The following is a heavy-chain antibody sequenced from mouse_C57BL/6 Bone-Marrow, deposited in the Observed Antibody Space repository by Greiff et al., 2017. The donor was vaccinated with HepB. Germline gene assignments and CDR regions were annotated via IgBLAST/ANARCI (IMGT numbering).Heavy chain of an antibody. J-gene: IGHJ4*01. V-gene: IGHV2-3*01. Sequence: QVQLQQSGPGLVAPSQSLSITCTVSGFSLTSYGVSWVRQPPGKGLEWLGVIWGDGSTNYHSALISRLSISKDNSKSQVFLKLNSLQTDDTATYYCAKKGIYYYGSSSYYYAMDYWGQGTSVTVSS. D-gene: IGHD1-1*01. CDR1: GFSLTSYG. CDR2: IWGDGST. CDR3: AKKGIYYYGSSSYYYAMDY.